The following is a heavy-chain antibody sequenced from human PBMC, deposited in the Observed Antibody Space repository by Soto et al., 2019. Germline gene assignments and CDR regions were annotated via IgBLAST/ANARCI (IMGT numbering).Heavy chain of an antibody. CDR3: ARQSDSSGYYYYYGTAV. V-gene: IGHV5-10-1*01. J-gene: IGHJ6*04. D-gene: IGHD3-22*01. Sequence: PGESLKISCKGSGYSFTSYWISWVRQMPGKGLEWMGRIDPSDSYTNYSPSFQGHVTISADKSISTAYLQWSSLKASDTAMYYCARQSDSSGYYYYYGTAVWGKGTTVTVSS. CDR2: IDPSDSYT. CDR1: GYSFTSYW.